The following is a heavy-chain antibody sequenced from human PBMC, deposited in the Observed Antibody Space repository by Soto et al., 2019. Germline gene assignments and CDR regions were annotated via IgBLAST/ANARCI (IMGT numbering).Heavy chain of an antibody. Sequence: EVQLVESGGGLVKPGGSLRLSCAASGFTLSRYNMNWVRQAPGKGREWVSSISTSSSHVYYTDSLKGRFTISRDNAKNSLYLQMNSLRAEDTAVYYCAREGPVLMTAIDAFDIWGQGTMVTVSS. CDR1: GFTLSRYN. D-gene: IGHD2-21*02. CDR3: AREGPVLMTAIDAFDI. V-gene: IGHV3-21*01. J-gene: IGHJ3*02. CDR2: ISTSSSHV.